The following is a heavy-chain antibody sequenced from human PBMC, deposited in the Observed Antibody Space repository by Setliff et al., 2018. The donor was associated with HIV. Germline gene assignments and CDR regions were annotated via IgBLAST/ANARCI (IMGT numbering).Heavy chain of an antibody. CDR1: GGSISSSSYY. CDR2: IYYSGST. J-gene: IGHJ6*03. Sequence: ALETLSLTCTVSGGSISSSSYYWGWIRQPPGKGLEWIGSIYYSGSTYYSPSLKSRVTISVDTSKNQFSLKLSSVTAADTAAYYCARHPFYCSGGSCYSYYYYYMDVWGKGTTVTVSS. D-gene: IGHD2-15*01. V-gene: IGHV4-39*01. CDR3: ARHPFYCSGGSCYSYYYYYMDV.